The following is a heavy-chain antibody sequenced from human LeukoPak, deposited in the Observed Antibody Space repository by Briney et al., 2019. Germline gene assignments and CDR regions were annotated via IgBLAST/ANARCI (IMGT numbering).Heavy chain of an antibody. D-gene: IGHD2-2*02. CDR3: ARGRQDIVGVTAAITPRFDY. CDR2: INHSGST. Sequence: PSETLSLTCAVYGGSFSGYDWSWIRQPPGKGLEWIGEINHSGSTNYNPSLKSRVTISVDTSKNQFSLKLSSVTAADTAVYYCARGRQDIVGVTAAITPRFDYWGQGTLVTGSS. V-gene: IGHV4-34*01. J-gene: IGHJ4*02. CDR1: GGSFSGYD.